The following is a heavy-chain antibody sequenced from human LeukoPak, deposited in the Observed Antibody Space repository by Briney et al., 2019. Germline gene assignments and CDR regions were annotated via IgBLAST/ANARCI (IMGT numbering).Heavy chain of an antibody. CDR1: GFTFSTYA. V-gene: IGHV3-48*01. Sequence: PGGSLRLSCAASGFTFSTYAMDWVRQAPGKGLEWVSYLSSSSSVIYHADSVKGRFTISRDNAKNSLYLQMNSLRAEDTAVYYCARDRDGYSYGVNYFDYWGQGTLVTVSS. CDR3: ARDRDGYSYGVNYFDY. J-gene: IGHJ4*02. CDR2: LSSSSSVI. D-gene: IGHD5-18*01.